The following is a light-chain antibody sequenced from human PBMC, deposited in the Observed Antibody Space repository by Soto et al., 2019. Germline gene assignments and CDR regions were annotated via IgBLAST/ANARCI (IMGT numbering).Light chain of an antibody. CDR1: SSDVGGYNY. CDR2: DGS. V-gene: IGLV2-11*01. CDR3: CSYAGSYTWV. J-gene: IGLJ2*01. Sequence: QSALTQPRSVSGSPGQSVTISCTGTSSDVGGYNYVSWYQQHPGKAPKLMIYDGSKRPSGVPDRFSGSKSGNTASLIISGRQAEDEADYYCCSYAGSYTWVFGGGTKLTVL.